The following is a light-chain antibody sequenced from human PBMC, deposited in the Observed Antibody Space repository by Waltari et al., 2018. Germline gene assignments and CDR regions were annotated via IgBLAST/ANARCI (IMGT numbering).Light chain of an antibody. CDR3: CSYTRSGSLV. J-gene: IGLJ2*01. CDR1: SRDVGGYNF. V-gene: IGLV2-14*03. CDR2: DVG. Sequence: QSALTQPASVSGSPGQSISISCTGTSRDVGGYNFVSWYQRLPGKAPKLIIYDVGNRPAGFSNRFSGSKSGNTASLIISGLQADDEADYYCCSYTRSGSLVFGGGTKLTVL.